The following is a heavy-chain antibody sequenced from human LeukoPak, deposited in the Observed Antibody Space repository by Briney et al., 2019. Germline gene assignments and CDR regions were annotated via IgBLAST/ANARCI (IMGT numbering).Heavy chain of an antibody. CDR1: GGSFSGYY. Sequence: SETLSLTCAVYGGSFSGYYWSWIRQPPGKGLEWIGEINHSGGTNYNPSLKSRVTISVDTSKNQFSLKLSSVTAADTAVYYCARETSQKGAHYMDVWGKGTTVTISS. V-gene: IGHV4-34*01. J-gene: IGHJ6*03. CDR2: INHSGGT. CDR3: ARETSQKGAHYMDV. D-gene: IGHD3-16*01.